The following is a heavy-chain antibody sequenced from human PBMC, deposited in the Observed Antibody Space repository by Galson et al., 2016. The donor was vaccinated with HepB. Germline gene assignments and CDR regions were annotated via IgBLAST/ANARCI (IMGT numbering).Heavy chain of an antibody. J-gene: IGHJ4*02. CDR2: IKHDGSEI. CDR1: GFSFNNYG. V-gene: IGHV3-7*04. CDR3: ARGLVAATAVLTY. Sequence: SLRLSCAASGFSFNNYGMHWVRQAPGKGLEWVANIKHDGSEIYHVDSVRGRFTISRDNAKNSLYLQMHSLRAEDTAVYFCARGLVAATAVLTYWGQGTLVTVSS. D-gene: IGHD2-21*02.